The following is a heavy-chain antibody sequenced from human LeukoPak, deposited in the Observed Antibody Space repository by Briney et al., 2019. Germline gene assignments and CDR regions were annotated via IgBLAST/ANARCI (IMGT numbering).Heavy chain of an antibody. CDR2: IFNSGST. CDR1: GGSISSGDYY. Sequence: SQTLSLTCTVSGGSISSGDYYWSWIRRPPGKGLEWIGHIFNSGSTNYNPSLKSRVTMPVDTSKNQFSLKLSSVTAADTAVYYCAREAPGRSFDYWGQGTLVTVSS. CDR3: AREAPGRSFDY. D-gene: IGHD3-3*01. J-gene: IGHJ4*02. V-gene: IGHV4-30-4*08.